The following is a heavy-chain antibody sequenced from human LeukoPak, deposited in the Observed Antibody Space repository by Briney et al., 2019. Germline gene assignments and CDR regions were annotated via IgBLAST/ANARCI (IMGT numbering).Heavy chain of an antibody. CDR3: ASLPLGIAAAGTDY. J-gene: IGHJ4*02. CDR1: GGTFSSYT. Sequence: GSSVKVSCKASGGTFSSYTISWVRQAPGQGLVWMGRIIPILGIANYAQKFQGRVTITADKSTSTAYMELSSLRSEDTAVYYCASLPLGIAAAGTDYWGQGTLVTVSS. D-gene: IGHD6-13*01. CDR2: IIPILGIA. V-gene: IGHV1-69*02.